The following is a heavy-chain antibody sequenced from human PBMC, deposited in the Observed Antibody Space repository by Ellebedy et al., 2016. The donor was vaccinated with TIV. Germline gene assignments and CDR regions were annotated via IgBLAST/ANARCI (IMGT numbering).Heavy chain of an antibody. D-gene: IGHD2/OR15-2a*01. CDR3: ARGVLSGY. J-gene: IGHJ4*02. V-gene: IGHV3-30*03. CDR1: GFTFSSYD. Sequence: PGGSLRLSCAASGFTFSSYDMHWVRQAPGKGLEWVALMSFDANNKYYADSVKGRFTISRDNSRNTVYLQMNSLRAEDTAVYYCARGVLSGYWGQGTLVTVSS. CDR2: MSFDANNK.